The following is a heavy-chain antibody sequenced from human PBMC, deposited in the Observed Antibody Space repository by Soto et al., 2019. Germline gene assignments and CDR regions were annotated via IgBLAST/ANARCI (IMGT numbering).Heavy chain of an antibody. V-gene: IGHV4-31*03. J-gene: IGHJ3*02. CDR2: IYYSGRT. Sequence: QVQLQESGPGLVKPSQTLSLTCTVSGGSISSGGYYWSWIRQHPGKGLEWIGYIYYSGRTYYNPSLKGRVTISVDTSKNQFSLKLSSVTAADTAVYYCARERYDSSGQQSGDAFDIWGQGTMVTVSS. D-gene: IGHD3-22*01. CDR1: GGSISSGGYY. CDR3: ARERYDSSGQQSGDAFDI.